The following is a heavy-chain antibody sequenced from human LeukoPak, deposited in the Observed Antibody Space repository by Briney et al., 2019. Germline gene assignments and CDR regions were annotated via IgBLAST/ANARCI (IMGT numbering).Heavy chain of an antibody. CDR2: ISAYNGNT. V-gene: IGHV1-18*01. CDR1: GYTFTSYG. J-gene: IGHJ4*02. CDR3: ARASARYFDWLPNSYYFDY. Sequence: ASVKVSCKASGYTFTSYGISWVRQAPGQGLEWMGWISAYNGNTNYAQKLQGRVTMTTDTSTSTAYMELRGLRSDDTAVYYCARASARYFDWLPNSYYFDYWGQGTLVTVSS. D-gene: IGHD3-9*01.